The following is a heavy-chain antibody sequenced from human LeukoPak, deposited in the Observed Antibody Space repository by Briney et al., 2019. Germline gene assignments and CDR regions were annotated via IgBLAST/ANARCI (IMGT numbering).Heavy chain of an antibody. CDR3: ARGANNGYYTT. V-gene: IGHV3-74*01. CDR2: ISSDGSST. CDR1: GFTFSSYW. Sequence: GGSPRLSCAASGFTFSSYWMPWVRQAPGKGLVWVSRISSDGSSTSYADSVKGRFTISRDNAKNTLYLQMNSLRAEDTAVYYCARGANNGYYTTWGQGTLVTVSS. J-gene: IGHJ5*02. D-gene: IGHD3-3*01.